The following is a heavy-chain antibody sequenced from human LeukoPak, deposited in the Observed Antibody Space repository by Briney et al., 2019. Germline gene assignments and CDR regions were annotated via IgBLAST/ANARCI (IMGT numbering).Heavy chain of an antibody. CDR2: ISGSGDNT. J-gene: IGHJ4*02. D-gene: IGHD3-16*01. CDR3: AKLRPGGLRGGSFDY. Sequence: GGSLTLSCAASGFTFSSYGMSWVRQAPGKGLEWVSAISGSGDNTYYADSVKGRFTVPRDNSKDTLYLQMSSLGAEDMAVYYCAKLRPGGLRGGSFDYWGEGTLVTVSS. CDR1: GFTFSSYG. V-gene: IGHV3-23*01.